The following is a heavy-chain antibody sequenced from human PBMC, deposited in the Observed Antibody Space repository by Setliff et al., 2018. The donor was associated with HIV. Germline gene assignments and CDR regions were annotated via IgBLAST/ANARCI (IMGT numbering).Heavy chain of an antibody. D-gene: IGHD2-15*01. J-gene: IGHJ4*02. CDR2: IFHSGST. V-gene: IGHV4-4*02. CDR1: GGSISSTNW. CDR3: ARDSRYCSGGSCYGYFDF. Sequence: KTSETLSLTCAVSGGSISSTNWWSWVRQPPGKGLEWIGEIFHSGSTNYNPSLKSRVTISVDKSKNQFSLKLNSVTAADTAVYYCARDSRYCSGGSCYGYFDFWGQGTQVTVSS.